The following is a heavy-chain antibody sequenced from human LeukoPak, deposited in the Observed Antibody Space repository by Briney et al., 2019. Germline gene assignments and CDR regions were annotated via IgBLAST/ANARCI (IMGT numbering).Heavy chain of an antibody. J-gene: IGHJ5*02. V-gene: IGHV4-34*01. CDR3: ARGQVPTARGYNWFDP. Sequence: SETLSLTCAVYGWSFNDYYWNWIRQPPGKGLEWIGEINARGDTNFNPSLKSRVTISVDTSKNQFSLRLTSMIAADTAVYYCARGQVPTARGYNWFDPWGQGTLVTVSS. CDR1: GWSFNDYY. CDR2: INARGDT. D-gene: IGHD2-2*01.